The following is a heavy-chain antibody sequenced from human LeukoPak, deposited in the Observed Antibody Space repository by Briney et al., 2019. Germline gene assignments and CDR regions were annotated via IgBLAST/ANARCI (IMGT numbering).Heavy chain of an antibody. Sequence: SETLSLTCTVSGGSFNGYYWSWIRQPPGKGLEWIGEINPSGRTNYNPSLMSRVTISADPSKNQFSLKLSSVTAADTAMYYCARTHFIISNYFDYWGQGTLVTVSS. J-gene: IGHJ4*02. V-gene: IGHV4-34*01. CDR3: ARTHFIISNYFDY. CDR2: INPSGRT. D-gene: IGHD3-3*02. CDR1: GGSFNGYY.